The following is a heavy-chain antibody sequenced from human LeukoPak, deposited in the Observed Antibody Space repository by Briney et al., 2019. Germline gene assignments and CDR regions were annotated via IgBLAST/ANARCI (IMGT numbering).Heavy chain of an antibody. D-gene: IGHD2-21*01. CDR1: GGSFSGYY. CDR2: INHSGST. J-gene: IGHJ4*02. Sequence: SETLSLACAVYGGSFSGYYWSWIRQPPGKGLEWIGEINHSGSTNYNPSLKSRVTISVDTSKNQFSLKLSSVTAADTAVYYCARIPQGYWGQGTLVTVSS. CDR3: ARIPQGY. V-gene: IGHV4-34*01.